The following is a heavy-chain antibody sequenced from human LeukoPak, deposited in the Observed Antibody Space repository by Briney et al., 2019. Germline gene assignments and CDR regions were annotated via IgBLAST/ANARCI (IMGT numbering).Heavy chain of an antibody. CDR2: ISYDGSNK. CDR3: AKFGSVGSGTFDY. CDR1: GFTFDDYA. Sequence: PGGSLRLSCAASGFTFDDYAMHWVRQAPGKGLEWVAVISYDGSNKYYADSVKGRFTISRDNSKNTLYLQMNSLRAEDTAVYYCAKFGSVGSGTFDYWGQGTLVTVSS. J-gene: IGHJ4*02. V-gene: IGHV3-30*18. D-gene: IGHD3-10*01.